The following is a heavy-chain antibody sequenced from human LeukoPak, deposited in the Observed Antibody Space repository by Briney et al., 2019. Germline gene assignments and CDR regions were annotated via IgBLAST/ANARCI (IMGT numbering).Heavy chain of an antibody. Sequence: ASVKVSCKASGYTFTSYGISWVRQAPGQGLEWMGWISAYNGNTNYAQRLQGRVTMTTDTSTSTAYMELRSLRSDDTAVYYCAREVSGGSGSSSNYYYYYMDVWGKGTTVTVSS. CDR2: ISAYNGNT. CDR3: AREVSGGSGSSSNYYYYYMDV. CDR1: GYTFTSYG. J-gene: IGHJ6*03. D-gene: IGHD3-10*01. V-gene: IGHV1-18*01.